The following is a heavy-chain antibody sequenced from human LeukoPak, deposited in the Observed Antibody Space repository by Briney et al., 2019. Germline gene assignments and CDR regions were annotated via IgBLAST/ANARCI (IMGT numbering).Heavy chain of an antibody. J-gene: IGHJ4*02. V-gene: IGHV3-21*04. CDR3: AKDRGGYYDFWSGYYMGPPDY. Sequence: GGSLRLSCAASGFTFSSYSMNWVRQAPGKGLEWVSSISSSSSYIYYADSVKGRFTISRDNAKNSLYLQMNSLRAEDTAVYYCAKDRGGYYDFWSGYYMGPPDYWGQGTLVTVSS. D-gene: IGHD3-3*01. CDR2: ISSSSSYI. CDR1: GFTFSSYS.